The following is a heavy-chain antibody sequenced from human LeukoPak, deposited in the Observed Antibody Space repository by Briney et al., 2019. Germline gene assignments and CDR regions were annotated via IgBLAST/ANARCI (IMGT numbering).Heavy chain of an antibody. CDR1: GASISNNKYF. CDR3: ARLSDRDPQHWFDP. CDR2: VYYIGTT. V-gene: IGHV4-39*01. Sequence: SETLSLTCPVSGASISNNKYFWAWIRQPPGKGLEWIGTVYYIGTTFYNPSLKSRLTLSVDTSKNQFSLKLGSVTAADTSVYYCARLSDRDPQHWFDPWGQGILVTVSS. D-gene: IGHD3-10*01. J-gene: IGHJ5*02.